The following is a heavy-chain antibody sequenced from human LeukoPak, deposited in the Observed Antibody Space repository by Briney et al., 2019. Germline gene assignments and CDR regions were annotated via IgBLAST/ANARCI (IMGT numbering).Heavy chain of an antibody. D-gene: IGHD4-23*01. CDR1: GGTFSSYA. J-gene: IGHJ4*02. CDR3: ASSPASYGGNSGFDY. CDR2: IIPIFGTA. Sequence: SVKVSCKASGGTFSSYAISSVRHAPGQGLEWMGWIIPIFGTANYAQKFQGRVTITTHESTSTAYMELSSLRSEQTAVYYCASSPASYGGNSGFDYWGQGTLVTVSS. V-gene: IGHV1-69*05.